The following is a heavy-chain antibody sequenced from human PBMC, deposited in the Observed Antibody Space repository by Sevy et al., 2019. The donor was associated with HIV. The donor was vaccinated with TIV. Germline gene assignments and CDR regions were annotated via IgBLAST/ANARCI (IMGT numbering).Heavy chain of an antibody. J-gene: IGHJ4*02. CDR2: ISYDGSNK. CDR1: GFTFSSYA. D-gene: IGHD6-13*01. Sequence: GGSLRLSCAASGFTFSSYAMHWVRQAPGKGLEWVAVISYDGSNKYYADSVKGRFTISRDNSKNTLYLQMNSLRAEDTAVYYCARDGQRQLVRHIRYFDYWGQGTLVTVSS. V-gene: IGHV3-30*04. CDR3: ARDGQRQLVRHIRYFDY.